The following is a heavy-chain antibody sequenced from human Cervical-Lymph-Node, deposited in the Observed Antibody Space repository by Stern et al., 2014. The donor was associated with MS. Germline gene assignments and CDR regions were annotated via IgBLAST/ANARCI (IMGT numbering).Heavy chain of an antibody. J-gene: IGHJ6*02. CDR2: ISRHGNTT. CDR1: GFTFSDHY. V-gene: IGHV3-11*01. CDR3: VREGIASAGYYYYYGMDV. Sequence: QVQLVESGGGLVKPGGSLRLSCTASGFTFSDHYMSWVRQAPGKGLEWLSYISRHGNTTYYSDSVKGRFTISRDNARNSLYLQMTSLRVDDTAVYYCVREGIASAGYYYYYGMDVWGLGTTVIVSS. D-gene: IGHD6-25*01.